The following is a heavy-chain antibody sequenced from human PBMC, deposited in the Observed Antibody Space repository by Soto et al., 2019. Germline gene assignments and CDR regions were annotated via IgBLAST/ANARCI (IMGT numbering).Heavy chain of an antibody. CDR1: GGSISSYF. CDR2: MYFNEST. V-gene: IGHV4-59*01. Sequence: PSATLSITCSVSGGSISSYFLHWIRQAPGKGLEWIGYMYFNESTNYNPSLKSRVTISLDTSKSLFSLKLNSVTAADTAMYYCARDHKEAFDIWGQGTLVTVSS. J-gene: IGHJ3*02. CDR3: ARDHKEAFDI.